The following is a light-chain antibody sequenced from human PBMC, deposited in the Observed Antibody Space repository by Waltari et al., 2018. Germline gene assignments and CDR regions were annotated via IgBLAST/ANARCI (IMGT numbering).Light chain of an antibody. CDR2: YGS. V-gene: IGKV6D-21*02. CDR1: QSIGNS. CDR3: LQGSSTPYS. J-gene: IGKJ2*01. Sequence: EIVLTQSPDFQSVTPEETVTITCRVSQSIGNSLHWYQQKPNQSPKLLIKYGSQSMSGVPSRFSGSGSGTDFTLTISGLEGEDAAAYYCLQGSSTPYSFGQGTKLEIK.